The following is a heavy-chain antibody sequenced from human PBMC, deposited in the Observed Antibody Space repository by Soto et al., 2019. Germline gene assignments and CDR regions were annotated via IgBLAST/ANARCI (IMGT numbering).Heavy chain of an antibody. CDR3: AHRPSPPDLGGQFYPYYYYYGMDV. J-gene: IGHJ6*02. D-gene: IGHD3-16*01. Sequence: QITLKESGPTLVKPTQTLTLTCTFSGFSLSTSGVGVGWIRQPPGRALAWLALIYWDDDKRYSPSLKSRLTITKDTSKHQVVLTMTNMDPVDTATYYRAHRPSPPDLGGQFYPYYYYYGMDVWGQGTTVTVSS. CDR2: IYWDDDK. V-gene: IGHV2-5*02. CDR1: GFSLSTSGVG.